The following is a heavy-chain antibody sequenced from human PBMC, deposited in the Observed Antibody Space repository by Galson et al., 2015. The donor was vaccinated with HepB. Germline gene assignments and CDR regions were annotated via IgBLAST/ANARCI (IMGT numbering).Heavy chain of an antibody. CDR2: ISGSGGST. Sequence: SLRLSCAASGFTFSSYGMHWVRQAPGKGLEWVSAISGSGGSTYYADSVKGRFTISRDNSKNTLYLQMNSLRAEDTAVYYCAIRIAAAGGFDYWGQGTLVTVSS. CDR1: GFTFSSYG. J-gene: IGHJ4*02. D-gene: IGHD6-13*01. V-gene: IGHV3-23*01. CDR3: AIRIAAAGGFDY.